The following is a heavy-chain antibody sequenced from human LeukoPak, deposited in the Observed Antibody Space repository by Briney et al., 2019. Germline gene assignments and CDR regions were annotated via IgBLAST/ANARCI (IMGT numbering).Heavy chain of an antibody. CDR3: ARGFACTSTSCPLPFDY. CDR2: IYHSGST. D-gene: IGHD2-2*01. J-gene: IGHJ4*02. V-gene: IGHV4-30-2*01. Sequence: MPSETLSLTCAVSGGSISSGGYSWSWIRQPPGKGLEWIGYIYHSGSTYYNPSLKSRVTISVDRSKNQFSLKLSSVTAADTAVYYCARGFACTSTSCPLPFDYWGQGTLVTVSS. CDR1: GGSISSGGYS.